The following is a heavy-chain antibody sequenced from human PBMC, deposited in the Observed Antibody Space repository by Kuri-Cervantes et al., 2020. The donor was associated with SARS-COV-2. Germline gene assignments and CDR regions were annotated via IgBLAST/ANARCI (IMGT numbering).Heavy chain of an antibody. V-gene: IGHV3-30-3*01. Sequence: GESLKISCAASGFTFGSYAMHWVRQAPGKGLEWVAVISYDGSNKYYADSVKGRFTISRDNSKNTLYLQMNSLRAEDTAVYYCARDAPPTIFGVVIIYWFDPWGQGTLVTVSS. CDR3: ARDAPPTIFGVVIIYWFDP. CDR2: ISYDGSNK. J-gene: IGHJ5*02. D-gene: IGHD3-3*01. CDR1: GFTFGSYA.